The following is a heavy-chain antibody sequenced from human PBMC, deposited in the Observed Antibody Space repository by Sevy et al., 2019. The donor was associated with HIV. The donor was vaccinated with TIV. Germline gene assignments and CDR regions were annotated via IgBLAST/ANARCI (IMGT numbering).Heavy chain of an antibody. V-gene: IGHV4-39*01. J-gene: IGHJ5*02. CDR1: GGSISRSNYY. Sequence: SETLSLTRTVSGGSISRSNYYWGWIRQPPGKGLEWIGSIYYSGSTYYKPSLKSRVTISVDTSKNQFSLKLSSVTAADTAVYYCARVTWYTSGWYWFEPWGQGTLVTVSS. D-gene: IGHD6-19*01. CDR3: ARVTWYTSGWYWFEP. CDR2: IYYSGST.